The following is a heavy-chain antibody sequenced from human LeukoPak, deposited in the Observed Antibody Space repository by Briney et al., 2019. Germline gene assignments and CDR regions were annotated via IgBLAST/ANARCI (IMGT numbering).Heavy chain of an antibody. CDR2: SYYSGGT. CDR3: ARHVGKWGFDY. V-gene: IGHV4-59*08. Sequence: SXGSLSXXXXXXIRXXPGXXXEWIGNSYYSGGTKYNPSLKSRVTISVDTSRNQFSLNLSSVTAADTAVYYCARHVGKWGFDYWGQGTLVTVSS. J-gene: IGHJ4*02. CDR1: XGSLSXXX. D-gene: IGHD7-27*01.